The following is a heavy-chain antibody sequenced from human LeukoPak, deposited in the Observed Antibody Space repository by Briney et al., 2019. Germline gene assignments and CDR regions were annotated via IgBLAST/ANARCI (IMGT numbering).Heavy chain of an antibody. D-gene: IGHD3-9*01. V-gene: IGHV3-21*01. Sequence: PGGSLRLSCAASGFIFSSYNMNWVRQAPGKGLEWVSSINTNGDYIYYADSVKGRFTISRDNAKNSLYLQMNSLRAEDTAVYYCARGIGYFDWLLFSWGQGTLLTVSS. CDR1: GFIFSSYN. CDR2: INTNGDYI. CDR3: ARGIGYFDWLLFS. J-gene: IGHJ5*02.